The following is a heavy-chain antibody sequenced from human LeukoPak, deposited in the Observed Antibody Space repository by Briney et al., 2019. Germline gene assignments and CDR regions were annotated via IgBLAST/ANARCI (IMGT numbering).Heavy chain of an antibody. J-gene: IGHJ5*02. D-gene: IGHD6-13*01. CDR3: ARLILRGSSWQHNWFDP. CDR2: IKQAGSEK. CDR1: RFTFSIYW. Sequence: GGSLRLSCAASRFTFSIYWMSWVRQAPGKGLEWVANIKQAGSEKYYVDSVKGRFTISRDNAKNSLYLQMSSLRAEDTAVYYCARLILRGSSWQHNWFDPWGQGTLVTVSS. V-gene: IGHV3-7*01.